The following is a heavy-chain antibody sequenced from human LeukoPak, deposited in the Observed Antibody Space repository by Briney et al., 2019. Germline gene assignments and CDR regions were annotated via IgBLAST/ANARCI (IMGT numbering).Heavy chain of an antibody. V-gene: IGHV3-30-3*01. CDR2: ISYDGSNK. D-gene: IGHD6-13*01. Sequence: GGSLRLSCAASGFTFSSYAMHWVRQAPGKGLEWVAVISYDGSNKYYADSVKGRFTISRDNSKNTLYLQMNSLRAEDTAVYYCARESGLAAGYWGQGTLVTVSS. CDR3: ARESGLAAGY. CDR1: GFTFSSYA. J-gene: IGHJ4*02.